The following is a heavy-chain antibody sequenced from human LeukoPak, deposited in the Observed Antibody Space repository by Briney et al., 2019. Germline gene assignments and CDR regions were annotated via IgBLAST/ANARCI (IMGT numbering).Heavy chain of an antibody. CDR1: GFTFDDYA. CDR3: AKDRGSGWSPYYHYGMDV. D-gene: IGHD6-19*01. Sequence: PGRSLRLSCAASGFTFDDYAMHWVRQAPGKGLEWVSGISWNSGSIGYADSVKGRFTISRDNAKNSLYLQMNSLRPEDTALYYCAKDRGSGWSPYYHYGMDVWGQGTTVIVSS. J-gene: IGHJ6*02. V-gene: IGHV3-9*01. CDR2: ISWNSGSI.